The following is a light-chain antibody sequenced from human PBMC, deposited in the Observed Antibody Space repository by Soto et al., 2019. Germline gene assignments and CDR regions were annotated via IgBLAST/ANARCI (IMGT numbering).Light chain of an antibody. Sequence: DIQMTQSPSTLSASVGDRVTITCRASQNIDRRLAWYQQKPGKAPNRLIYGASNLESGVPSRFSGSGSGTEFTLTISSLRPDDFATYYCQHYNSYPWTFGQGTNVEIK. J-gene: IGKJ1*01. CDR1: QNIDRR. CDR2: GAS. V-gene: IGKV1-5*03. CDR3: QHYNSYPWT.